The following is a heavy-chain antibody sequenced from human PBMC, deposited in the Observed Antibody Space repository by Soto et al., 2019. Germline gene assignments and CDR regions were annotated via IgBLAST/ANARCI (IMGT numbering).Heavy chain of an antibody. Sequence: EVQLLESGGGLVQPGGSLRLSCGASGFTFSSFAMSWVRQAPGKGLEWVSHISGSGDSTNYAGYVKGRFTISRDNSGGTLYLQMNGLSAEDTAVYYCARLLLYGSSSHPLDYWGPGTLVTVSS. CDR2: ISGSGDST. D-gene: IGHD6-6*01. CDR1: GFTFSSFA. V-gene: IGHV3-23*01. CDR3: ARLLLYGSSSHPLDY. J-gene: IGHJ4*02.